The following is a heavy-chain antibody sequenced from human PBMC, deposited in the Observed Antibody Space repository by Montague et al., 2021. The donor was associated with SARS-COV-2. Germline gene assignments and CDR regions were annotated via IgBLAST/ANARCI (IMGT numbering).Heavy chain of an antibody. D-gene: IGHD3-3*01. CDR3: AHQTRFSSGMDV. CDR2: IFWDDDK. Sequence: PALVKPTQTLTLTCTFSGFSLTTTGVGVNWTCQPPGKALEWLALIFWDDDKRYSPSLKSRLTITKDTSKNHVVLTMANMDPADTATYYCAHQTRFSSGMDVWGQGTTVTVSS. V-gene: IGHV2-5*02. J-gene: IGHJ6*02. CDR1: GFSLTTTGVG.